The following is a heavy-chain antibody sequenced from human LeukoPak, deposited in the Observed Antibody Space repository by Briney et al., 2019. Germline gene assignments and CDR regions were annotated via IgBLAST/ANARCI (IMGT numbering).Heavy chain of an antibody. J-gene: IGHJ3*02. Sequence: GGSLRLSCAASGFTFSSYSMNWVRQAPGKGLEWVSYISSSSSTIYYADSVKGRFTISRDNAKNSLYLQMNSLRAEDTAVYHCASPYYDSSGPHAFDIWGQGTMVTVSS. CDR1: GFTFSSYS. CDR3: ASPYYDSSGPHAFDI. V-gene: IGHV3-48*04. D-gene: IGHD3-22*01. CDR2: ISSSSSTI.